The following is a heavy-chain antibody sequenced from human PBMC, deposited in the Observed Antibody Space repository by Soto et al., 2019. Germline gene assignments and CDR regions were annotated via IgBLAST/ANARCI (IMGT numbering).Heavy chain of an antibody. Sequence: GASVKVSCKASGGTFSSYAISWVRQAPGQGLEWMGGIIPIFGTANYAQKFQGRVTITADESTSTAYMELSSLRSEDTAVYYCARARRYYGSGSSYYFDYWGQGTLVTVSS. CDR3: ARARRYYGSGSSYYFDY. D-gene: IGHD3-10*01. CDR1: GGTFSSYA. V-gene: IGHV1-69*13. J-gene: IGHJ4*02. CDR2: IIPIFGTA.